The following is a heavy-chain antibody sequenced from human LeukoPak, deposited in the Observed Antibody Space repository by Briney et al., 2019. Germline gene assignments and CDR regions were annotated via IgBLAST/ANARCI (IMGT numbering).Heavy chain of an antibody. V-gene: IGHV3-21*01. D-gene: IGHD6-19*01. Sequence: GGSLRLSCAGSGFSFSYYSMNWVRQAPGKGLEGVSSISSSSSYIYYADSLKGRFTISRDNAKNSLYLQMNSLRAEDTAVYYCARAHGAGGLGYYYMDVWGKGTTVTISS. J-gene: IGHJ6*03. CDR1: GFSFSYYS. CDR2: ISSSSSYI. CDR3: ARAHGAGGLGYYYMDV.